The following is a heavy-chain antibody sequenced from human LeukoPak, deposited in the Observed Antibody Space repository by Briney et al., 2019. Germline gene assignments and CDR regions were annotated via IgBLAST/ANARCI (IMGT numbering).Heavy chain of an antibody. CDR2: IYHTGST. CDR1: GYSISSGYY. CDR3: TREDPSWNYADS. Sequence: PSETLSLTCTVSGYSISSGYYWGWIRQPPGRGLEWIGNIYHTGSTYYNPSLKSRVTISVDTSKNQFSLKLSSLTAADTAVYFCTREDPSWNYADSWGQGTLVTVSS. V-gene: IGHV4-38-2*02. D-gene: IGHD1-1*01. J-gene: IGHJ4*02.